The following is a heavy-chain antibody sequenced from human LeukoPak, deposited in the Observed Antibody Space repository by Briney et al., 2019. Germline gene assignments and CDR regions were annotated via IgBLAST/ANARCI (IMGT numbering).Heavy chain of an antibody. J-gene: IGHJ4*02. CDR3: ARDNRGGYSYGSVDY. Sequence: GGSLRLSCAASGFTFSDYYMSWIRQAPGKGLEWVSYISSSGSTIYYADSVKGRFTISRDNAKNPLYLQMNSLRAEDTAVYYCARDNRGGYSYGSVDYWGQGTLVTVSS. CDR2: ISSSGSTI. D-gene: IGHD5-18*01. V-gene: IGHV3-11*04. CDR1: GFTFSDYY.